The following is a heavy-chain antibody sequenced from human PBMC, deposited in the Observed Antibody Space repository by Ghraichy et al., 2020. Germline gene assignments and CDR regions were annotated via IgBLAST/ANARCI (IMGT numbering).Heavy chain of an antibody. CDR1: GYTFTSYG. J-gene: IGHJ4*02. CDR2: ISAYNGNT. CDR3: ARVTGYYDSSGYYPTV. D-gene: IGHD3-22*01. Sequence: ASVKVSCKASGYTFTSYGISWVRQAPGQGLEWMGWISAYNGNTNYAQKLQGRVTMTTDTSTSTAYMELRSLRSDDTAVYYCARVTGYYDSSGYYPTVWGQGTLVTVSS. V-gene: IGHV1-18*01.